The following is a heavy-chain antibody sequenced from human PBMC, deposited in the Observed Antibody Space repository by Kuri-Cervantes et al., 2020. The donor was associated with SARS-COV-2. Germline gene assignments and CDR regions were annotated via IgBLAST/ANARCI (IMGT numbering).Heavy chain of an antibody. J-gene: IGHJ6*03. Sequence: GSLRLSCTVSGVSVRSHYWSWIRQPPGKGLEWIGYMLHSGRPTYNPSLKSRVTISVDTSKNQFSLKLSSVTAADTAVYYCARAKSVNYYYYYMDVWGKGTTVTVSS. CDR3: ARAKSVNYYYYYMDV. CDR2: MLHSGRP. CDR1: GVSVRSHY. V-gene: IGHV4-59*02. D-gene: IGHD3-10*01.